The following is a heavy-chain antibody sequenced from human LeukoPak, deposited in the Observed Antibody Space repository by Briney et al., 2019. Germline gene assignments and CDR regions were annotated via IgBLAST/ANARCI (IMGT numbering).Heavy chain of an antibody. V-gene: IGHV1-8*01. D-gene: IGHD6-13*01. CDR2: MNPNSGNT. CDR1: GYTFTSYD. CDR3: ARTYNSSWYFDYYYGMDV. J-gene: IGHJ6*02. Sequence: ASVKVSCKASGYTFTSYDINWVRQATGQGLEWMGWMNPNSGNTGYAQKFQGRVTMTRNTSISTAYMELSSLRSEDTAVYYCARTYNSSWYFDYYYGMDVWGQGTTVTVSS.